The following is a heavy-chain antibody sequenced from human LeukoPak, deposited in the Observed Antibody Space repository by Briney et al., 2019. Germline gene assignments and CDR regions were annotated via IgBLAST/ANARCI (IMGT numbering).Heavy chain of an antibody. CDR3: ARDPHDSSGYYLDY. D-gene: IGHD3-22*01. CDR2: ISSDGNTK. J-gene: IGHJ4*02. CDR1: GFAFSGYP. Sequence: GKSLRLSCAASGFAFSGYPIHWARQAPGKGLEWVAVISSDGNTKIYANSVKGRFTISRDNSKNTLYLQMNSLRAEDTAVYYCARDPHDSSGYYLDYWGQGTLVTVS. V-gene: IGHV3-30*04.